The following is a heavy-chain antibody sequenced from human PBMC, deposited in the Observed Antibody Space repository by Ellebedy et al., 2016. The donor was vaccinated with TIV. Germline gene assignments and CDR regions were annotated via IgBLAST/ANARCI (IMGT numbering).Heavy chain of an antibody. V-gene: IGHV4-31*03. CDR1: SASFSSGGYY. CDR3: ARARAVAGTFTLDY. Sequence: SETLSLTXTVSSASFSSGGYYWSWIRQHPGKGLEWIGYVFHSESTHYNPSLRSRVTISVDTSNNQFSLKLSAVTAADTAVYYCARARAVAGTFTLDYWGQGTLVTVSS. D-gene: IGHD6-19*01. J-gene: IGHJ4*02. CDR2: VFHSEST.